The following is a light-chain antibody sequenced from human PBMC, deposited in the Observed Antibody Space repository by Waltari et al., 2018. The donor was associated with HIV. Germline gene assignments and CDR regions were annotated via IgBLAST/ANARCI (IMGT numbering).Light chain of an antibody. Sequence: QSALTQPRSVSGSPGQSVTISCTGTSSAVGGYNYVLWYQQHPGKAPKLMIYDVSKRPSGVPDRFSGSKSGNTASLTISGLQAEDEADYYCCSYAGSYTWVFGGGTKLTVL. V-gene: IGLV2-11*01. CDR2: DVS. CDR3: CSYAGSYTWV. J-gene: IGLJ3*02. CDR1: SSAVGGYNY.